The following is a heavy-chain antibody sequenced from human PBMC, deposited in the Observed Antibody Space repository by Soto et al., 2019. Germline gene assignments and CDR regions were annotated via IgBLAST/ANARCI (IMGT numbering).Heavy chain of an antibody. CDR2: IYFGGAT. D-gene: IGHD5-18*01. V-gene: IGHV4-30-4*01. Sequence: SETLSLTCSVSGGSVSSAGFYWSWIRQHPGKGLELIGYIYFGGATYYNPSLRSRSTISVDTSKNQFSLKLSSVTTADTAVYYCASASPVVTDVWGQGTTVTVSS. CDR3: ASASPVVTDV. CDR1: GGSVSSAGFY. J-gene: IGHJ6*02.